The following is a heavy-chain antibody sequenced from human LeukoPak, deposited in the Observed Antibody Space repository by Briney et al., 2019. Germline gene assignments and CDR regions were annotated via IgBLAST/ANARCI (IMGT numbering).Heavy chain of an antibody. CDR2: INHSGST. Sequence: SSETLSLTCAVYGGSFSGYYWSWIRQPPGKGLGWFGEINHSGSTNYNPSLKSRVTISVDTSKNQFSLKLSSVTAADTAVYYCASRRGYATRGAFDIWGQGTMVTVSS. V-gene: IGHV4-34*01. CDR1: GGSFSGYY. CDR3: ASRRGYATRGAFDI. D-gene: IGHD2-2*01. J-gene: IGHJ3*02.